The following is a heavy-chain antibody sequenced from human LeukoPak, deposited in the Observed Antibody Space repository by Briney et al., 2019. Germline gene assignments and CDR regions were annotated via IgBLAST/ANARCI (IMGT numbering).Heavy chain of an antibody. V-gene: IGHV3-21*01. CDR3: ARQRYTLNYYDSRSSLDY. CDR1: GFTFSSYS. J-gene: IGHJ4*02. Sequence: GGSLRLSCAASGFTFSSYSMNWVRQAPGKGLGWVSSISSSSTYIFYADSVRGRFTVSRDNAKNSLYLQMNSLRAEDTAVYFCARQRYTLNYYDSRSSLDYWGQGTLVTVSS. CDR2: ISSSSTYI. D-gene: IGHD3-22*01.